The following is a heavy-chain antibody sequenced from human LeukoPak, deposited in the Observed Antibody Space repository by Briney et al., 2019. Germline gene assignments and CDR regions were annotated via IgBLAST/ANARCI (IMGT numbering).Heavy chain of an antibody. V-gene: IGHV3-20*04. CDR3: ARGYCSSTSCYFDY. CDR2: INWNGGST. CDR1: GFTFSDYS. J-gene: IGHJ4*02. Sequence: GGSLRLSCAASGFTFSDYSMNWVRQAPGKGLEWVSGINWNGGSTGYADSVKGRFTISRDNAKNSLYLQMNSLRAEDTALYYCARGYCSSTSCYFDYWGQGTLVTVSS. D-gene: IGHD2-2*01.